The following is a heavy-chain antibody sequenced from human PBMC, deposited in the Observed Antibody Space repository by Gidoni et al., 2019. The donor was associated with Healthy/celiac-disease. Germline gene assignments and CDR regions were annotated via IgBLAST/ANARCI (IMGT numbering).Heavy chain of an antibody. Sequence: EVQLVESGGGVVRPGGSLRLSCAASGFTFDDYCMSWGRQAPGKGLEWVSGINWNGGSTGYADSVKGRFTISRDNAKNSLYLQMNSLRAEDTALYHCARDSSSWYYGGIRIWFDPWGQGTLVTVSS. CDR2: INWNGGST. CDR3: ARDSSSWYYGGIRIWFDP. CDR1: GFTFDDYC. D-gene: IGHD6-13*01. V-gene: IGHV3-20*01. J-gene: IGHJ5*02.